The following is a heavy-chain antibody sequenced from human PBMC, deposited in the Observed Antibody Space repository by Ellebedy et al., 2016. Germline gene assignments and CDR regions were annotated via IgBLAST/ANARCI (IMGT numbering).Heavy chain of an antibody. CDR2: ISGSTGTS. V-gene: IGHV3-21*01. CDR1: GFTFSNFA. CDR3: ARDPFFGAIDY. Sequence: GESLKISXAASGFTFSNFAMSWVRRAPGKALEWVAAISGSTGTSYYGDAVQGRFTISRDNVKNSLSLQMNSLRAEDTAVYYCARDPFFGAIDYWGQGALVTVSS. J-gene: IGHJ4*02. D-gene: IGHD3-16*01.